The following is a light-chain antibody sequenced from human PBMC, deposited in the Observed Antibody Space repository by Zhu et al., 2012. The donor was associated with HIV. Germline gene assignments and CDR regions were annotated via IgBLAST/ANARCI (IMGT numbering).Light chain of an antibody. CDR3: QQRRNRPLT. V-gene: IGKV3-11*01. J-gene: IGKJ4*01. CDR1: QSVNIF. Sequence: IVLTQSPATLSLSPGERATVSCRASQSVNIFLAWYQQKPGQAPRLLIYDASKRATGIPARFSGSGSGTDSTLTISSLEPEDFALYYCQQRRNRPLTFGGGTKVEIK. CDR2: DAS.